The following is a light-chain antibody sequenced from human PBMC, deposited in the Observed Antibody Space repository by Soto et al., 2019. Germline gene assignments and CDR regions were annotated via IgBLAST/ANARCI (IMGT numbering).Light chain of an antibody. CDR3: SSYTSGSTLV. Sequence: QSALTQPASVSGSPGQSITISCTGTSSDVGGYNYVSWYQQHPGKAPKLMIYNVRNRPSGVPYRFSGSKSANTASLTISGVQAEYDGDYYCSSYTSGSTLVFGGGTKLTVL. CDR1: SSDVGGYNY. CDR2: NVR. J-gene: IGLJ2*01. V-gene: IGLV2-14*03.